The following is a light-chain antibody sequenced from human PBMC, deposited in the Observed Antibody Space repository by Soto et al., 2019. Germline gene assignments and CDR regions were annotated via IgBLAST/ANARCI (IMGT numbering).Light chain of an antibody. Sequence: NFMLTQPHSVSASPGKTVTISCTRSTGSIASNYVQWYQQRPGSAPTAVMYEDKQRPSGVPDRFSGSIDRSSNSASLTISGLKAEDEADYYCQSYDPSVVFGGGTKLTVL. J-gene: IGLJ2*01. V-gene: IGLV6-57*04. CDR2: EDK. CDR1: TGSIASNY. CDR3: QSYDPSVV.